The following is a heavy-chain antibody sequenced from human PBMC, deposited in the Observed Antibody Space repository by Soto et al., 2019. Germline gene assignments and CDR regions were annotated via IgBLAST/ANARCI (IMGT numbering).Heavy chain of an antibody. CDR3: ARVQGYCSGGSCLAYYYGMDV. CDR1: GHTFTSYG. V-gene: IGHV1-18*01. CDR2: ISAYNGNT. Sequence: QVQLVQSGAEVKKPGASVKVSCKASGHTFTSYGISWVRQAPGQGLEWMGWISAYNGNTNYAQKLQGRVTMTTDTSTSTAYMELRSLRSDDTAVYYCARVQGYCSGGSCLAYYYGMDVWGQGTTVTVSS. D-gene: IGHD2-15*01. J-gene: IGHJ6*02.